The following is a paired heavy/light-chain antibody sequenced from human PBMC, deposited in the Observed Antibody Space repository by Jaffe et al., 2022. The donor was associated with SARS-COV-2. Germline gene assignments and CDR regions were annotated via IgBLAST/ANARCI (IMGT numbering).Heavy chain of an antibody. CDR3: ARVVTSGTYYPDYYYYYYMDV. CDR1: GLTFSSYD. J-gene: IGHJ6*03. CDR2: ISGRGTST. V-gene: IGHV3-23*01. D-gene: IGHD1-26*01. Sequence: EGQLLESGGGLIQPGGSLRLSCAASGLTFSSYDMSWVRQVPGKGLAWVSTISGRGTSTYYADSVKGRFTLSRDNSKNTLYLQMNSLRVEDTALYYCARVVTSGTYYPDYYYYYYMDVWGKGTTVTVS.
Light chain of an antibody. CDR3: QAWDNNTAV. CDR2: QDT. Sequence: SYELTQPPSVSVSPGQTATITCSGDNLGDKYSSWYQQKAGQSPVVVIYQDTKRPSGIPERFSGSNSGNTATLTISGTQAMDEADYYCQAWDNNTAVFGGGTKLTVL. V-gene: IGLV3-1*01. J-gene: IGLJ2*01. CDR1: NLGDKY.